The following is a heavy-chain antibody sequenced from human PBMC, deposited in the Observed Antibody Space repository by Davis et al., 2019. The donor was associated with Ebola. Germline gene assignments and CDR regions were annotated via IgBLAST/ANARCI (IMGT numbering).Heavy chain of an antibody. J-gene: IGHJ6*02. CDR3: AKGSSGWSYYYGMDV. Sequence: GESLKISCAASGFTFSSYWMSWVRQAPGKGLEWVANIKQDGSEKYYVDSVKGRFTISRDNAKNSLYLQMNSLRAEDTAVYYCAKGSSGWSYYYGMDVWGQGTTVTVSS. CDR1: GFTFSSYW. CDR2: IKQDGSEK. V-gene: IGHV3-7*03. D-gene: IGHD6-19*01.